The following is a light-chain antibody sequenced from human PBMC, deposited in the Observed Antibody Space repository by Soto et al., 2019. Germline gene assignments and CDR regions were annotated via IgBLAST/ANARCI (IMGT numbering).Light chain of an antibody. CDR2: GAS. Sequence: EIVMTQSPATLSVSPGERATLSYRASQSVSSNLAWYQQKPGQAPRLIIYGASTRATGIPARFSGSGSWTKFTLTISSLQSEDFAVYYCRQYNNWPPLTFGGGTKVEIK. CDR3: RQYNNWPPLT. V-gene: IGKV3-15*01. CDR1: QSVSSN. J-gene: IGKJ4*01.